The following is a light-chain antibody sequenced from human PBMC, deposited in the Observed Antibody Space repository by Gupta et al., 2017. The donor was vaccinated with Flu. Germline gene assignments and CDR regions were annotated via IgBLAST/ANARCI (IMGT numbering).Light chain of an antibody. CDR1: QTISRDD. CDR2: DIF. J-gene: IGKJ3*01. Sequence: EIVLTQSPGTLHLSPGERATLSCRASQTISRDDLSWYQQKPGQAPRLLIYDIFNRATGIPERFSGSGSGTDFTLTIDRLEPEDFAMYYCQQHGGSPLFTFGPGTKVEIK. V-gene: IGKV3-20*01. CDR3: QQHGGSPLFT.